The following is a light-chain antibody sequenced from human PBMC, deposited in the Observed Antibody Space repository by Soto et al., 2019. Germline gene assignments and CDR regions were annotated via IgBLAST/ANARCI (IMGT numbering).Light chain of an antibody. CDR3: QQFNSYPRT. CDR2: DAS. V-gene: IGKV1-13*02. Sequence: AIQLTQSPSSLSASVGDRVAITCRASQGVSSALAWYQQKPGKAPKLLIYDASSLETGVPSRFSGSGSGTDFTLTISSLQPEDFATYYCQQFNSYPRTFGQGTKVDIK. J-gene: IGKJ1*01. CDR1: QGVSSA.